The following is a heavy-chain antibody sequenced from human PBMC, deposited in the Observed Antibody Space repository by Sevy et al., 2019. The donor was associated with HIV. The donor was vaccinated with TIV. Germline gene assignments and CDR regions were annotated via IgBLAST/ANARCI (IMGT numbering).Heavy chain of an antibody. CDR3: AKDRATGPLEYYFDS. Sequence: GGSLRLSCAASGFIFSNYGMHWVRLSPGKGLEWVGVISQDGSNKYYGDSVRGRFTISRDISKNTLFLQMKSLRAEDTAVYYCAKDRATGPLEYYFDSWGQGTLVTVSS. J-gene: IGHJ4*02. V-gene: IGHV3-30*18. D-gene: IGHD1-1*01. CDR2: ISQDGSNK. CDR1: GFIFSNYG.